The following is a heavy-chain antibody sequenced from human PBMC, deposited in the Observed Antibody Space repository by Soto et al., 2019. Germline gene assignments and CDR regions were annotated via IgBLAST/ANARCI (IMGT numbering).Heavy chain of an antibody. Sequence: PGGSLRLSCAASGFTFSSYGMHWVLQAPGKGLEWVAVISYDGSNKYYADSVKGRFTISRDNSKNTLYLQMNSLRAEDTAVYYCAAGYCSSTSCYAGYYYYGMDVWGQGSTVPVSS. CDR1: GFTFSSYG. J-gene: IGHJ6*02. V-gene: IGHV3-30*03. CDR3: AAGYCSSTSCYAGYYYYGMDV. CDR2: ISYDGSNK. D-gene: IGHD2-2*01.